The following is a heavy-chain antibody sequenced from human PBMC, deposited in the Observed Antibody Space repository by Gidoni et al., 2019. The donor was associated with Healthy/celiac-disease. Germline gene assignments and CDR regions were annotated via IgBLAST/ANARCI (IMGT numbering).Heavy chain of an antibody. CDR1: GFPFRSYA. Sequence: EVQLLASGVALVQPGGSLRLSCAASGFPFRSYAMSWVRQAPGKGLEWVSAISGSGGSTYYADSVKGRFTISRDKSKNTLYLQMNSLRAEDTAVYYCAKDSPGRDGYNFGFDYWGQGTLVTVSS. CDR2: ISGSGGST. D-gene: IGHD5-12*01. J-gene: IGHJ4*02. V-gene: IGHV3-23*01. CDR3: AKDSPGRDGYNFGFDY.